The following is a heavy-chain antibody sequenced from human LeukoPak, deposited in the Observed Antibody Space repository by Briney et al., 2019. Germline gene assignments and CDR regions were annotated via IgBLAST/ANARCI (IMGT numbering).Heavy chain of an antibody. Sequence: ASVKVSCKASGYTFTSYYMHWVRQAPGQGLEWMGIINPSGGSTSYAQKFQGRVTMTRDTSTSTVYMELSSLRSEDTAVYYCARAYNGGNELNWFDPWGQGTLVTVSS. D-gene: IGHD4-23*01. CDR3: ARAYNGGNELNWFDP. CDR2: INPSGGST. V-gene: IGHV1-46*01. CDR1: GYTFTSYY. J-gene: IGHJ5*02.